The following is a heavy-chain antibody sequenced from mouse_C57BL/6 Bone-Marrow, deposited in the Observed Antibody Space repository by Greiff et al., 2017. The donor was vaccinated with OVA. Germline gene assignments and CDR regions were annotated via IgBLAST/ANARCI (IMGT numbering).Heavy chain of an antibody. D-gene: IGHD4-1*01. V-gene: IGHV1-81*01. CDR3: ARSGLGDYAMDY. CDR1: GYTFTSYG. CDR2: IYPRSGNT. Sequence: LVESGAELARPGASVKLSCKASGYTFTSYGISWVKQRTGQGLEWIGEIYPRSGNTYYNEKFKGKATLTADKSSSTAYMELRSLTSEDSAVYFCARSGLGDYAMDYWGQGTSVTVSS. J-gene: IGHJ4*01.